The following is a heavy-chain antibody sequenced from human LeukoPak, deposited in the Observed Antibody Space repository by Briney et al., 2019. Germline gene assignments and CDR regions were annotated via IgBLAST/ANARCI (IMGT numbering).Heavy chain of an antibody. J-gene: IGHJ4*02. CDR1: GFEFSDYE. Sequence: GGALRLSCAASGFEFSDYEINWVRQATGKGRGWVWCISTSGSTTYYADSVKGRFTISRDNAKNSLLLQMNTLTVEDTAVYYCARGALHVFDYWGQGTPVTVSS. CDR3: ARGALHVFDY. D-gene: IGHD3-10*02. CDR2: ISTSGSTT. V-gene: IGHV3-48*03.